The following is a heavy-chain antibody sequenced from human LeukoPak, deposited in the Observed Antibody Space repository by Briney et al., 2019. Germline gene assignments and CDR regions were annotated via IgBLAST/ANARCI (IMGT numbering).Heavy chain of an antibody. D-gene: IGHD2-15*01. J-gene: IGHJ4*02. CDR3: ARDCSGGSCYDGLLIDY. CDR2: INHSGST. Sequence: SETLSLTCAVYGGSFSGYYWSWIRQPPGKGLEWIGEINHSGSTNYNPSLKSRVTISVDTSKNQFSLKLSSVTAADTAVYYCARDCSGGSCYDGLLIDYWGQGTLVTVSS. V-gene: IGHV4-34*01. CDR1: GGSFSGYY.